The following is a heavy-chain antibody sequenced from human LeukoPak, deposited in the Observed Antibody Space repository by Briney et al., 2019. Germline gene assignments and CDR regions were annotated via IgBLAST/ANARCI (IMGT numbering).Heavy chain of an antibody. D-gene: IGHD6-13*01. Sequence: ASVKVSCKASGYTFTSYDINWARQATGQGLEWMGWMNPNSGNTGYAQKFQGRVTMTRNTSISTAYMELSSLRSEDTAVYYCASVAAAGTSYYYYGMDVWGQGSTVTVSS. CDR3: ASVAAAGTSYYYYGMDV. CDR1: GYTFTSYD. V-gene: IGHV1-8*01. J-gene: IGHJ6*02. CDR2: MNPNSGNT.